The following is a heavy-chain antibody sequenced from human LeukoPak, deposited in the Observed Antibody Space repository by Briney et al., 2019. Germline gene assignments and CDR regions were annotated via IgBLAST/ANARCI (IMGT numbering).Heavy chain of an antibody. D-gene: IGHD2-21*01. Sequence: GGSLRLSCAASGFTFSSYWMSWVRQAPGKGLEWVANIKQDGSEKYYVDSVKGRFTISRDNAKNSLYLQMNSLRAEDTAVYYCARDVGGGASKKAFDPWGQGTLVTVSS. CDR2: IKQDGSEK. J-gene: IGHJ5*02. CDR3: ARDVGGGASKKAFDP. CDR1: GFTFSSYW. V-gene: IGHV3-7*01.